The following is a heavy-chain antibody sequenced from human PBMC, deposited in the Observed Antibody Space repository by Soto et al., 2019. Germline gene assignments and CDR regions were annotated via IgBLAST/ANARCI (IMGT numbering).Heavy chain of an antibody. D-gene: IGHD6-13*01. CDR1: GGTFSSYA. V-gene: IGHV1-69*13. CDR3: ARVRSSCWYRPHGAFDI. Sequence: SVKVSCKASGGTFSSYAISWVRQAPGQGLEWMGGIIPIFGTANYAQKFQGRVTITADESTSTAYMELSSLRSEDTAVYYCARVRSSCWYRPHGAFDIWGQGTMVTVSS. J-gene: IGHJ3*02. CDR2: IIPIFGTA.